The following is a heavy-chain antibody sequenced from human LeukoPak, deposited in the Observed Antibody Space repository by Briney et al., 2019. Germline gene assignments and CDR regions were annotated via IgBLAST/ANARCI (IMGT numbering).Heavy chain of an antibody. Sequence: GASVKVSCKASGYTFTSYYMHWVRQAPGQGLEWMAIINPTGGSTSYAQKFQGRVTMTRDTSTSTVYMELSSLRSEDTAVYYCARDSSTVDRAFDIWGQGTMVTVSS. D-gene: IGHD6-6*01. J-gene: IGHJ3*02. CDR3: ARDSSTVDRAFDI. V-gene: IGHV1-46*01. CDR2: INPTGGST. CDR1: GYTFTSYY.